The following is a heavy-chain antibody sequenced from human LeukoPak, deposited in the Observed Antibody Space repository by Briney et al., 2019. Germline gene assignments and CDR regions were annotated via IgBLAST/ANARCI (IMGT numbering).Heavy chain of an antibody. CDR3: AKCSILRNWFDP. Sequence: PSETLSLTCTVSGYSISSGYFWGWVRQPPGKGLEWVSAISGSGGSTYYADSVKGRFTISRDNSKNTLYLQMNSLRAEDTAVYYCAKCSILRNWFDPWGQGTLVTVSS. CDR2: ISGSGGST. CDR1: GYSISSGY. J-gene: IGHJ5*02. V-gene: IGHV3-23*01. D-gene: IGHD3-10*02.